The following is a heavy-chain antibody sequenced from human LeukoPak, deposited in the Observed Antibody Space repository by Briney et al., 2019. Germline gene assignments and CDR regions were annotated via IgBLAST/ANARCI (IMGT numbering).Heavy chain of an antibody. Sequence: SETLSLTCTVPGDSISSDYWSWIRQPPGRGLEWIGYVYRSGNTDYNPSLMRRLTISLDTSKNQLSLNLTSVTAADTAVYYCAGRGQRYFRDWGQGTLVTVSS. CDR2: VYRSGNT. J-gene: IGHJ1*01. V-gene: IGHV4-4*08. CDR1: GDSISSDY. CDR3: AGRGQRYFRD.